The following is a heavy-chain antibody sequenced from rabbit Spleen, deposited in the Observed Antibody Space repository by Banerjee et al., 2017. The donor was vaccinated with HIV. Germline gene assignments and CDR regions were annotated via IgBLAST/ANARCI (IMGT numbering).Heavy chain of an antibody. J-gene: IGHJ4*01. Sequence: QEQLVESGGGLVQPGGSLKLSCKASGFDFSSYGVSWVRQAPGKGLEWIGYIYTGNVKTYYASWAKGRFTISKTSSTTVTLQMTSLTVADTATYFCARDTGSGHYIDAYFDLWGPGTLVTVS. CDR2: IYTGNVKT. D-gene: IGHD1-1*01. CDR1: GFDFSSYG. CDR3: ARDTGSGHYIDAYFDL. V-gene: IGHV1S45*01.